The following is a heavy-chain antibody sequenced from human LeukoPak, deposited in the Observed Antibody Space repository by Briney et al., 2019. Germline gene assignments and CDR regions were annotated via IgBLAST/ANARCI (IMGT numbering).Heavy chain of an antibody. CDR3: ATDTYYDFWSVPNWFNP. J-gene: IGHJ5*02. D-gene: IGHD3-3*01. CDR2: ISSSGSTI. Sequence: GGFLRLSCAASGFTFSDYYMSWIRQAPGKGLEWVSYISSSGSTIYYADSVKGRFTISRDNAKNSLYLQMNSLRAEDTAVYYCATDTYYDFWSVPNWFNPWGQGTLVTVSS. CDR1: GFTFSDYY. V-gene: IGHV3-11*04.